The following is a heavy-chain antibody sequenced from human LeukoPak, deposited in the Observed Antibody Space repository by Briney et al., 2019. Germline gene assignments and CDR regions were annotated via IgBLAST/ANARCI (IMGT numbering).Heavy chain of an antibody. J-gene: IGHJ4*02. CDR2: ISYDGSNK. CDR3: ARGKEGASDYYFDY. Sequence: GGSLRLSCAASGFTFSSYAMHWVRQAPGKGLEWVAVISYDGSNKYYADSVKGRFTISRDNSKNTLYLQMNSLRAEDTAVYYCARGKEGASDYYFDYWGQGTLVTVSS. D-gene: IGHD1-26*01. V-gene: IGHV3-30-3*01. CDR1: GFTFSSYA.